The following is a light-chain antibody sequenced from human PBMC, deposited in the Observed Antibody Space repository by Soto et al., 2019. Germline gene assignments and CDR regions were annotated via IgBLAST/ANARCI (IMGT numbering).Light chain of an antibody. V-gene: IGKV3-20*01. CDR1: QSISIN. CDR3: HLYGASPPT. CDR2: DAS. Sequence: EIVLSQSPGTLSVSPGDRVTLSCRASQSISINLAWYQHKPGQAPRLLIYDASNRATGIPVRFSASGSGTDFTLTISRLEPEDSAVFYCHLYGASPPTFGQGTKVDIK. J-gene: IGKJ1*01.